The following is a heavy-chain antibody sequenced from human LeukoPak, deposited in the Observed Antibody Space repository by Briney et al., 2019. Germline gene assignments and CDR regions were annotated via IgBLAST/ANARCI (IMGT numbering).Heavy chain of an antibody. V-gene: IGHV1-18*01. CDR1: GYTFTSYG. CDR2: ISAYNGNT. CDR3: ARVVKRGYSGINWFDP. Sequence: ASVKVSCKASGYTFTSYGISWVRQAPGQGLEWMGWISAYNGNTKYAQKLQGRVTMTTDTSTSTAYMELRSLRSDDTAVYYCARVVKRGYSGINWFDPWGQGTLVTVSS. J-gene: IGHJ5*02. D-gene: IGHD5-12*01.